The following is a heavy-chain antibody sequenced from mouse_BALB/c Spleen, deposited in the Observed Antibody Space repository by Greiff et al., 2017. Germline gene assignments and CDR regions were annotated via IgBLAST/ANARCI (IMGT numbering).Heavy chain of an antibody. CDR3: ARNGHYDGYYVGFAY. D-gene: IGHD2-3*01. Sequence: EVQVVESGGGLVQPGGSRKLSCAASGFTFSSFGMHWVRQAPEKGLEWVAYISSGSSTIYYADTVKGRFTISRDNPKNTLFLQMTSLRSEDTAMYYCARNGHYDGYYVGFAYWGQGTLVTVSA. CDR1: GFTFSSFG. CDR2: ISSGSSTI. V-gene: IGHV5-17*02. J-gene: IGHJ3*01.